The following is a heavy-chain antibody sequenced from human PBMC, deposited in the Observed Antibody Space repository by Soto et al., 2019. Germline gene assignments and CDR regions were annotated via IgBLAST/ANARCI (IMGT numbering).Heavy chain of an antibody. CDR1: GGSIRRYY. J-gene: IGHJ4*02. V-gene: IGHV4-59*01. CDR3: ARSDGRY. CDR2: IYYSGST. Sequence: SQTRSLTCTGSGGSIRRYYWSWIRQPPGKGLDWIGYIYYSGSTNYNPSLKSRVTISVDTSKNQFSLKLSSVTAADTAVYYCARSDGRYWGQGTLVTVS.